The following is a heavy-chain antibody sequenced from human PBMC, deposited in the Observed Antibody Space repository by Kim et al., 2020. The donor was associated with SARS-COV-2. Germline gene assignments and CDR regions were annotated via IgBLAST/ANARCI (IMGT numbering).Heavy chain of an antibody. CDR1: GYTFTDYY. J-gene: IGHJ4*02. CDR2: IHTNNGGT. Sequence: ASVKVSCMASGYTFTDYYIHWVRQAPGQGLEWMGWIHTNNGGTNSAQKFQGRLTMTRDTSTSTAYLELSRLRSDDTAVYYCAREAGGSSPLDFWGQGTLVIVSS. CDR3: AREAGGSSPLDF. D-gene: IGHD3-16*01. V-gene: IGHV1-2*02.